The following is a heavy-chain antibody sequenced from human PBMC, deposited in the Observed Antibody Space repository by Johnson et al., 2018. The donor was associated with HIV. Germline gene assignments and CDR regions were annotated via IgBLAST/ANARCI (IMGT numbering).Heavy chain of an antibody. CDR3: TTAIVIDAFDI. CDR1: GFTFSNAW. J-gene: IGHJ3*02. CDR2: IKSKTDGGTT. V-gene: IGHV3-15*01. D-gene: IGHD3-16*02. Sequence: VQLVESGGGLVKPGGSLRLSCAASGFTFSNAWMSWVRQAPGKGLEWVGRIKSKTDGGTTDYAAPVKGRFTISRDDSKNMLYLQMNSLKTEDTAVFYCTTAIVIDAFDIWGQGTMVTVSS.